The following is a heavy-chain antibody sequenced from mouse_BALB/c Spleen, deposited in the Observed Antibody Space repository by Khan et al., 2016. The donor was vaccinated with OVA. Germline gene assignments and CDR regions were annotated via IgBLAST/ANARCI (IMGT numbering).Heavy chain of an antibody. V-gene: IGHV1-4*01. CDR2: INPSNGYT. CDR3: VRDGAYHRNDGWFAY. D-gene: IGHD2-14*01. CDR1: GYTFTSYT. Sequence: VQLQESGAELARPGASVKMSCKASGYTFTSYTIHWIKKRPGQGLEWIGYINPSNGYTNYNQKFKDKATLTTNKSSTTPYLHLSTLKLKASAVYNCVRDGAYHRNDGWFAYWGQGTLVTVSA. J-gene: IGHJ3*01.